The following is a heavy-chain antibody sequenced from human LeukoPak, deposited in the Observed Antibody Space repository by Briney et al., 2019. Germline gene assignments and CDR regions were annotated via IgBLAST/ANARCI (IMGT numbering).Heavy chain of an antibody. CDR2: ISAYNGNT. J-gene: IGHJ6*02. CDR1: GYTFTSYG. CDR3: ARVSSSSWYTPPRYGMDV. Sequence: ASVKVSCKASGYTFTSYGISWVRQAPGQGLEWMGWISAYNGNTNYAQKLQGRVTMTTDTSTSTAYMELRSLRSDDTAVYYCARVSSSSWYTPPRYGMDVWGQGTTVTVSS. V-gene: IGHV1-18*01. D-gene: IGHD6-13*01.